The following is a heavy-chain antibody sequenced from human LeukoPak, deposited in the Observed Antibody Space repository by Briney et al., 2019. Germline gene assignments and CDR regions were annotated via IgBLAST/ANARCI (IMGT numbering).Heavy chain of an antibody. CDR1: GFTFSSYS. J-gene: IGHJ4*02. V-gene: IGHV3-48*01. CDR3: ARGYYYDSSGTGDY. D-gene: IGHD3-22*01. Sequence: PGGALRLSCAASGFTFSSYSMNWVRQAPGKGLEWVSYISSSSSTIYYADSVKGRFTISRDNAKNSLYLQMNSLRAEDTAVYYCARGYYYDSSGTGDYWGQGTLVTVSS. CDR2: ISSSSSTI.